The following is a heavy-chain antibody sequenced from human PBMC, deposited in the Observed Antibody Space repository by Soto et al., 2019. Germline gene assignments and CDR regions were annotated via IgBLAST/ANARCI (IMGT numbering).Heavy chain of an antibody. CDR2: ISRSSSYT. CDR3: ARAYNYGSFADYFQR. D-gene: IGHD5-18*01. CDR1: GFTFSDYY. J-gene: IGHJ1*01. V-gene: IGHV3-11*05. Sequence: QVQLVESGGGLVKPGGSLRLSCAASGFTFSDYYMSWIRQAPGKGLEWVSYISRSSSYTNYADSVKARFTISRDNAKNSLYLQMNSLRADEAAVYYCARAYNYGSFADYFQRWGQGTLVTVSS.